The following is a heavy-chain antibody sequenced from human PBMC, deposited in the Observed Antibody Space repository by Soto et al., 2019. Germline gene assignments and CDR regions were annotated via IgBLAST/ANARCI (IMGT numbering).Heavy chain of an antibody. J-gene: IGHJ4*02. V-gene: IGHV4-39*01. D-gene: IGHD3-9*01. Sequence: QLQLQESGPGLVKPSETLSLTCTVSGGSISSSSYYWGWIRQPPGKGLEWIGSIYYSGSTYYNPSLKSRVTISVDTSKNQFYLKLSSVIAADTAVYYCARRDDILTGYYSGPFDYWGQGTLVTVSS. CDR2: IYYSGST. CDR1: GGSISSSSYY. CDR3: ARRDDILTGYYSGPFDY.